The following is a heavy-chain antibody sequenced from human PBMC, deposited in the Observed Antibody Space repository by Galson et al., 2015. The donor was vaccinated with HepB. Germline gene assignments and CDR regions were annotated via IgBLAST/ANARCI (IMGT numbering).Heavy chain of an antibody. CDR1: GDTFSTYD. CDR2: MNPNSGKT. V-gene: IGHV1-8*01. Sequence: SVKVSCKVSGDTFSTYDINWVRQATGQGLEWMGWMNPNSGKTGYAQKFQGRVTVTWNTPISTVYMELSSLTSEDTAVYYCAQGNWLDPWGQGTLVTVSS. J-gene: IGHJ5*02. CDR3: AQGNWLDP.